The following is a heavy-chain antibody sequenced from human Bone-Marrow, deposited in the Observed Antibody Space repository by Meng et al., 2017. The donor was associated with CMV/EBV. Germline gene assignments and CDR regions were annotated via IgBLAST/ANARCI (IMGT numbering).Heavy chain of an antibody. CDR2: ISSSSSYI. CDR1: GFTFSSYS. D-gene: IGHD2-2*01. V-gene: IGHV3-21*01. Sequence: GESLKISCAASGFTFSSYSMNWVRQAPGKGPEWVSSISSSSSYIYYADSVKGRFTISRDNAKNSLYLQMNSLRAEDTAVYYCARTIGDIVVVPAAMEVYYYYGMDVWGPGTTVNVSS. CDR3: ARTIGDIVVVPAAMEVYYYYGMDV. J-gene: IGHJ6*02.